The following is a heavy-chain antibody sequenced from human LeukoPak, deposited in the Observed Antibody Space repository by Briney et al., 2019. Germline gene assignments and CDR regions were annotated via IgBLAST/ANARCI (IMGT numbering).Heavy chain of an antibody. V-gene: IGHV4-4*02. CDR3: ARDLRGMIDY. Sequence: SETLSLTCAVSGASISSAYWWSWVRQPPGKGLEWIGEIYHSGGTNYKPSLESRVTISVDKSNNQFSLKLSSVTAADTAVYYCARDLRGMIDYWGQGTLVTVSS. D-gene: IGHD3-16*01. CDR2: IYHSGGT. CDR1: GASISSAYW. J-gene: IGHJ4*02.